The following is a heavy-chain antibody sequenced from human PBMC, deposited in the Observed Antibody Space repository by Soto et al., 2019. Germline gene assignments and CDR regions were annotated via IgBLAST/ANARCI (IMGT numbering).Heavy chain of an antibody. V-gene: IGHV1-24*01. J-gene: IGHJ6*02. CDR3: ARMNVWGSYRSYYYYGMDV. CDR2: FDPEDGET. Sequence: GASVKVSCKVSGYTLTELSMHWVRQAPGKGLEWMGGFDPEDGETIYAQKFQGRVTMTEDTSTDTAYMELSSLRSEDTAVYYCARMNVWGSYRSYYYYGMDVWGQGTTVTAP. CDR1: GYTLTELS. D-gene: IGHD3-16*02.